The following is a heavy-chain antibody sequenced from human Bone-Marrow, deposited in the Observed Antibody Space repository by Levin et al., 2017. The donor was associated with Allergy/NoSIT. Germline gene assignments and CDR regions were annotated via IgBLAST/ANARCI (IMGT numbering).Heavy chain of an antibody. J-gene: IGHJ4*02. CDR3: ARLGGLLLQSPFDF. Sequence: GESLKISCQASGYNFANSWIAWLRQMPGKGLEWVGIIYPADSDTRYSPSFQGQVTISADQSINTAFLHWGRLKASDTAMFYCARLGGLLLQSPFDFWGQGTLVRVSS. V-gene: IGHV5-51*01. D-gene: IGHD3-22*01. CDR1: GYNFANSW. CDR2: IYPADSDT.